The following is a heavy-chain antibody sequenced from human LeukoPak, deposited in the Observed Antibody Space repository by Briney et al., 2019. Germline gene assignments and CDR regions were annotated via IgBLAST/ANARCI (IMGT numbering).Heavy chain of an antibody. V-gene: IGHV3-74*01. D-gene: IGHD1-26*01. CDR1: GFTFSDYW. J-gene: IGHJ4*02. Sequence: QPGGSLRLSCAASGFTFSDYWMHWVRQAPGKGLVWVSRINTDGTFIRHADSVQGRFTISRDAAKNTLFLQMNSLRAEDTAVYYCAREARVGGALQYWGQGVLVTVS. CDR2: INTDGTFI. CDR3: AREARVGGALQY.